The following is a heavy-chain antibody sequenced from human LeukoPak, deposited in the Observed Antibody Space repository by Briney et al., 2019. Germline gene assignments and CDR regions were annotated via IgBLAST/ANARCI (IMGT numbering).Heavy chain of an antibody. Sequence: GGSLRLSCAASGFIVSSSYISWVRQAPGKGLEWVSVIYSGGSTYYADSVKGRFTISRDNSKNTLHLQMDSLRAEDTAVYYCARAREGCTNYAFDIWGQGTMVTVSA. V-gene: IGHV3-53*01. CDR1: GFIVSSSY. CDR3: ARAREGCTNYAFDI. D-gene: IGHD2-8*01. J-gene: IGHJ3*02. CDR2: IYSGGST.